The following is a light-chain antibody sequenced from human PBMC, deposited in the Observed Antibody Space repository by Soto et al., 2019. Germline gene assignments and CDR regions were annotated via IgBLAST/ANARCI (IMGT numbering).Light chain of an antibody. J-gene: IGLJ1*01. Sequence: QSVLTQPPSGSGAPGQRVAISCTGSSSNIGAGYDVHWYQQLPGTAPKLLIYGNSNRPSGVPDRFSGSKSGTSASLAITGLKAEDQADYYCQSYDSSLSGSYVFGTGTKVTVL. V-gene: IGLV1-40*01. CDR3: QSYDSSLSGSYV. CDR1: SSNIGAGYD. CDR2: GNS.